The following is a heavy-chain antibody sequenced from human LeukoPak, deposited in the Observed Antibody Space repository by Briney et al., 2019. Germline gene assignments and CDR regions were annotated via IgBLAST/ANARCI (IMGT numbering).Heavy chain of an antibody. CDR3: TTVEGGLFDY. CDR1: GFTFSNAW. J-gene: IGHJ4*02. V-gene: IGHV3-15*01. Sequence: PGGSLRLSCAASGFTFSNAWMSWVRQAPGKGLEWDGRIKSKTDGGTTDYAAPVKGRFTISRDDSKNTLYLQMNSLKTEDTAVYYCTTVEGGLFDYWGQGTLVTVSS. CDR2: IKSKTDGGTT. D-gene: IGHD1-26*01.